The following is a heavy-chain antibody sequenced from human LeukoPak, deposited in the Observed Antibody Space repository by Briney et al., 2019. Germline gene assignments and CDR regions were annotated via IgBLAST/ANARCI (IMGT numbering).Heavy chain of an antibody. CDR2: IYTSGST. CDR1: GGSISSGSYY. Sequence: PSETLSLTCTVSGGSISSGSYYWSWIRQPAGKGLEWIGRIYTSGSTNYNPSLKRRVTISVDTSKNQFSLKLSSVTAADTAVYYCARATYCYDSSGYYYPNYYYYYMDVWGKGTTVTVSS. D-gene: IGHD3-22*01. CDR3: ARATYCYDSSGYYYPNYYYYYMDV. J-gene: IGHJ6*03. V-gene: IGHV4-61*02.